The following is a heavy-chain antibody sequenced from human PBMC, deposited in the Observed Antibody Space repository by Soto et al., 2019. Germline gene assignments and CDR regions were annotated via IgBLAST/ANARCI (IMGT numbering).Heavy chain of an antibody. J-gene: IGHJ4*02. Sequence: QVQLVESGGGVVQPGRSLRLSCAASGFSISSFGMHWVRQAPGRGLEWMAVISYDGRDKYYADSVKGRFTVSRDSSENTVFLQMNSLTSEDTALYYCAKSTDYSVFGDYWGQGALVTVSS. CDR3: AKSTDYSVFGDY. D-gene: IGHD2-21*01. CDR2: ISYDGRDK. CDR1: GFSISSFG. V-gene: IGHV3-30*18.